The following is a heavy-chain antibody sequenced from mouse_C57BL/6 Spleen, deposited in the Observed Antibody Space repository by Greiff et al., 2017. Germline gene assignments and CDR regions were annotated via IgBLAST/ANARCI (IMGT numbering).Heavy chain of an antibody. V-gene: IGHV1-64*01. CDR3: ARRGYGSSYGAMDY. J-gene: IGHJ4*01. Sequence: QVQLKQSGAELVKPGASVKLSCKASGYTFTSYWMHWVKQRPGQGLEWIGMIHPNSGSTNYNEKFKSKATLTVDKSSSTAYMQLSSLTSEDSAVYYGARRGYGSSYGAMDYWGQGTSVTVSS. D-gene: IGHD1-1*01. CDR2: IHPNSGST. CDR1: GYTFTSYW.